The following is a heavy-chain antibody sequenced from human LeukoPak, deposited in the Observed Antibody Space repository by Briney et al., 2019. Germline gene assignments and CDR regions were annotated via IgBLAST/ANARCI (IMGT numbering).Heavy chain of an antibody. D-gene: IGHD3-3*01. J-gene: IGHJ4*02. CDR3: ARVEVLTIFGVDY. Sequence: SQTLSLTCTVSGGSISSGGYYWSWIRQPSGKGLEWIGYIYHSGSTYYNPSLKSRVTISVDRSKNQFSLKLSSVTAADTAVYYCARVEVLTIFGVDYWGQGTLVTVSS. CDR1: GGSISSGGYY. CDR2: IYHSGST. V-gene: IGHV4-30-2*01.